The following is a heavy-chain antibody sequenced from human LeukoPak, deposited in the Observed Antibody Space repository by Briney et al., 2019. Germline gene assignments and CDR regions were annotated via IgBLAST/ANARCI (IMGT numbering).Heavy chain of an antibody. V-gene: IGHV1-18*01. CDR2: ISAYNGNT. J-gene: IGHJ4*02. CDR1: GYTFTSYG. D-gene: IGHD3-22*01. CDR3: ARDGSQSITMIVVVPYDY. Sequence: ASVKVSCKASGYTFTSYGISWVRQAPGQGLEWMGWISAYNGNTNYAQKLQGRVTMTTDTSTSTAYMELRSLRSDDTAVYYCARDGSQSITMIVVVPYDYWGQGTLVTVSS.